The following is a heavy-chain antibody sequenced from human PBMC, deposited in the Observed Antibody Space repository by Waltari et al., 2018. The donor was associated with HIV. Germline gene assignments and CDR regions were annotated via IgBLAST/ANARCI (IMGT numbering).Heavy chain of an antibody. D-gene: IGHD2-8*01. CDR3: ARGGCVNGVCYRGLLDS. V-gene: IGHV4-59*01. CDR1: GGSISNYW. Sequence: QVQLQESGPGLVKPSGTLSLTCTVSGGSISNYWWSLIRQLPGEGLEWVGCVAYSGSTDYNPSLKSRVTISVDTSKNQFSLKLSSVTAADTAVYYCARGGCVNGVCYRGLLDSWGQGTLVTVSS. CDR2: VAYSGST. J-gene: IGHJ4*02.